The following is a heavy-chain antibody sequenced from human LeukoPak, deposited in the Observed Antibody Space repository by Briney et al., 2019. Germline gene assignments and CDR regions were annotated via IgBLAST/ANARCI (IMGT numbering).Heavy chain of an antibody. CDR1: GFPFSSYW. D-gene: IGHD3-22*01. CDR2: INQDGSEE. J-gene: IGHJ4*02. Sequence: GGSLRLSCAASGFPFSSYWMNWVRPAPGKGLEWVANINQDGSEEYYVDSVKGRFTISRDNAKNSLYVQMNSLRAEDTAVYYCARSTKMGDYWGQGTLVTVSS. CDR3: ARSTKMGDY. V-gene: IGHV3-7*04.